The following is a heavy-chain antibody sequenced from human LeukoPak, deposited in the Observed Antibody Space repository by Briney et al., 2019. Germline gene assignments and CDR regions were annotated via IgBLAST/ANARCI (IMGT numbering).Heavy chain of an antibody. CDR3: AREKTIFGVVIFLGAFDI. J-gene: IGHJ3*02. Sequence: NPSETLSLTCTVSGGSISSSSYYWGWIRQPPGKGLEWIGSIYYSGSTYYNPSLKSRVTISVDTSKNQFSLKLSSVTAADTAVYYCAREKTIFGVVIFLGAFDIWGQGTMVTVSS. CDR1: GGSISSSSYY. V-gene: IGHV4-39*02. D-gene: IGHD3-3*01. CDR2: IYYSGST.